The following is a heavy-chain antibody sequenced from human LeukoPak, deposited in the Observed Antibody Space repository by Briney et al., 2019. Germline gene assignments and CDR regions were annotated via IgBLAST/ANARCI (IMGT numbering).Heavy chain of an antibody. CDR1: LYTYPSYD. D-gene: IGHD5-24*01. J-gene: IGHJ4*02. CDR2: MNPNRGNT. CDR3: AAVPIRDGYNQYYFDF. V-gene: IGHV1-8*01. Sequence: GASVKDSRKPSLYTYPSYDINWVRPTTAQGLEWMGCMNPNRGNTRYAQKLQGRPPMPRHTPISTAYLELSTLSSGHTPVYSCAAVPIRDGYNQYYFDFWGQGTVVTVSS.